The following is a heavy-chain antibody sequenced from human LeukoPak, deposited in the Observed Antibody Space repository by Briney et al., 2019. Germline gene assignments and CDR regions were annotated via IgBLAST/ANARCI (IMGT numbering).Heavy chain of an antibody. CDR1: GFTFSDYY. CDR2: TSSSSSYT. CDR3: ARVGTGYSSGWYERAFDY. Sequence: GGSLRLSCAASGFTFSDYYMSWIRQAPGKGLEWVSYTSSSSSYTNYADSVKGRFTISRDNARNSLYLQMNSLRAEDTAVYYCARVGTGYSSGWYERAFDYWGQGTLVTVSS. J-gene: IGHJ4*02. V-gene: IGHV3-11*06. D-gene: IGHD6-19*01.